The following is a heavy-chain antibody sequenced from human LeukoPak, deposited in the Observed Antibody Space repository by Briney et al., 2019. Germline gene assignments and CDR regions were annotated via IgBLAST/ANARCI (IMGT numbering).Heavy chain of an antibody. CDR1: GGSISSGGYS. D-gene: IGHD3-10*01. CDR2: IYHSGST. J-gene: IGHJ5*02. CDR3: ARGRITMVRGVPNWFDP. Sequence: PSETLSLTCAVSGGSISSGGYSWSWIRQPPGKGLEWIGYIYHSGSTYYNPSLKSRVTISVDRSKNQFSLKLSSVTAADTAVYYCARGRITMVRGVPNWFDPWGQGTLVTVSS. V-gene: IGHV4-30-2*01.